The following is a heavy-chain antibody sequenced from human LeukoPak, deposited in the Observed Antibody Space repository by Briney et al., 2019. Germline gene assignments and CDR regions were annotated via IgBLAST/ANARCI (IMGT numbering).Heavy chain of an antibody. CDR3: ARDMEAGWSVDY. J-gene: IGHJ4*02. CDR1: GFTSSAYY. V-gene: IGHV3-11*04. Sequence: GGSLRPSCAPSGFTSSAYYMSWIRHAPGKGLGWVSYISSRVSTIYYADSVKGRFTISRDNAKNSLYLQMNSLRAEDTAVYYCARDMEAGWSVDYWGQGTLVTVSS. CDR2: ISSRVSTI. D-gene: IGHD2-15*01.